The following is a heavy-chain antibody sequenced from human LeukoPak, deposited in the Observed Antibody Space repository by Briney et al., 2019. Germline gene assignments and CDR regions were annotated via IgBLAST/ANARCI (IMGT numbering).Heavy chain of an antibody. CDR3: ARVADITIFGVAPREYFDY. Sequence: ASVKVSCKASGYTFTSYDINWVRQATGQGLEWMGIINPSGGSTSYAQKFQGRVTMTRDTSTSTVYMELSSLRSEDTAVYYCARVADITIFGVAPREYFDYWGQGTLVTVSS. J-gene: IGHJ4*02. CDR2: INPSGGST. CDR1: GYTFTSYD. D-gene: IGHD3-3*01. V-gene: IGHV1-46*01.